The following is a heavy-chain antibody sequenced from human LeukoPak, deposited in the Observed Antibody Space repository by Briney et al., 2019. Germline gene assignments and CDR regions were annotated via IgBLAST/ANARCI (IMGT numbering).Heavy chain of an antibody. CDR2: IYHSGST. V-gene: IGHV4-30-2*02. Sequence: PSQTLSLTCTVSGGSISSGGYYWRWIRQPPGKGLEWIGYIYHSGSTYYNPSLKSRVTISVDRSKNQFSLKLSSVTAADTAVYYCARRHYFYDDIGYYSGAFDIWGQGTMVTVSS. CDR1: GGSISSGGYY. J-gene: IGHJ3*02. CDR3: ARRHYFYDDIGYYSGAFDI. D-gene: IGHD3-22*01.